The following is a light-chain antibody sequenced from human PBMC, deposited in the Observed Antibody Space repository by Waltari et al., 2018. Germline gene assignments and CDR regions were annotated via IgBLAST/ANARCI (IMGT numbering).Light chain of an antibody. CDR3: QHYGSSPYT. V-gene: IGKV3-20*01. CDR2: GAS. CDR1: QTLNGNY. J-gene: IGKJ2*01. Sequence: PGQGASLSCRASQTLNGNYLTWFQQKPGQAPRLLIHGASGRATGVPDRFTGSGSGADFTLTISRLEIEDSATYYCQHYGSSPYTFGQGTKLEIK.